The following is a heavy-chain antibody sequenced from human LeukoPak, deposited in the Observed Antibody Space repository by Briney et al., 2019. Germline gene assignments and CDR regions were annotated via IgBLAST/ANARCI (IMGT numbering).Heavy chain of an antibody. CDR2: IYPGDSDT. J-gene: IGHJ6*03. D-gene: IGHD3-3*01. V-gene: IGHV5-51*01. CDR3: ARLWEWLDLDYYYYYMDV. CDR1: GYSFTSYW. Sequence: GESLKISCKGSGYSFTSYWIGWVRQMPGKGLEWMGIIYPGDSDTRYSPSFQGQVTISADKSISTAYLQWSSLKASYTAMYYCARLWEWLDLDYYYYYMDVWGKGTTVTVSS.